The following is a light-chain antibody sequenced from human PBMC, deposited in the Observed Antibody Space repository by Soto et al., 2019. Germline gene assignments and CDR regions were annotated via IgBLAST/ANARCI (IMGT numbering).Light chain of an antibody. CDR2: DVS. V-gene: IGLV2-14*01. CDR1: SSDVGDYNS. CDR3: QAWDSTTGV. Sequence: QSALTQPASVSGSPGQSITISCTGTSSDVGDYNSVSWYQQYPGKAPKLMIYDVSNRPSRVSNRFSASKSGNTASLTISGLQAEDEADYYCQAWDSTTGVFGTGTKLTVL. J-gene: IGLJ1*01.